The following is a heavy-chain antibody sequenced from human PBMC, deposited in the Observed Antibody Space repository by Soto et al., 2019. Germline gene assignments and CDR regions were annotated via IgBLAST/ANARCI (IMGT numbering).Heavy chain of an antibody. D-gene: IGHD6-6*01. J-gene: IGHJ4*02. Sequence: VSLRLSYAAAEVTCGDHAMSWVRQAPGKGLEWVAAISDDADRTYYAASVTGRFTISRDNSRDTLNLQMHSLSDEDTAVYYCAKHFGSSSEDYFDYWGQGTLVTSPQ. V-gene: IGHV3-23*01. CDR1: EVTCGDHA. CDR2: ISDDADRT. CDR3: AKHFGSSSEDYFDY.